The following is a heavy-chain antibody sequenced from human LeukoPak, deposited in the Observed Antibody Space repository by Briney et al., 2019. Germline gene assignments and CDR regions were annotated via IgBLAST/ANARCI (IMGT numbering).Heavy chain of an antibody. V-gene: IGHV4-59*01. Sequence: SETLSLTCSVSDGSINSYYWNWIRRPPGKGLEWIGYIYYNGNTNYSPSLKSRVTMSVDTSKNLFSLKVSSVTAADTAVYYCARGRSNCYGMDVWGQGTTVTVSS. J-gene: IGHJ6*02. CDR2: IYYNGNT. D-gene: IGHD1-26*01. CDR3: ARGRSNCYGMDV. CDR1: DGSINSYY.